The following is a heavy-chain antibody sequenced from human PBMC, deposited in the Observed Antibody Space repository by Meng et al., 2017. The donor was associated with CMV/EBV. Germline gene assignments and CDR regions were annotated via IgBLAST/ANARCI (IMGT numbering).Heavy chain of an antibody. D-gene: IGHD1-26*01. J-gene: IGHJ4*02. V-gene: IGHV3-21*01. CDR1: GFTFSSYS. Sequence: GESLKISCAASGFTFSSYSMNWVRQAPGKGLKWVSSISSSSSYIYYADSVKGRFTISRDNAKNSLYLQMNSLRAEDTALYYCARAPGSYYDYWGQGTLVTVSS. CDR3: ARAPGSYYDY. CDR2: ISSSSSYI.